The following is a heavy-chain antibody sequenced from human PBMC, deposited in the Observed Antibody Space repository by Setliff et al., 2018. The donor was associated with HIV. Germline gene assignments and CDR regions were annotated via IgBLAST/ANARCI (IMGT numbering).Heavy chain of an antibody. CDR3: TTDGSYDILTGPTPGAFDI. D-gene: IGHD3-9*01. CDR1: GYTFTSYG. Sequence: ASVKVSCKASGYTFTSYGISWVRQAPGQGLEWMGWISAYNGNTNYAQKLQGRVTMTTDTSTSTAYMELSSLRSEDTAFYYCTTDGSYDILTGPTPGAFDIWGQGTMVTVSS. J-gene: IGHJ3*02. V-gene: IGHV1-18*01. CDR2: ISAYNGNT.